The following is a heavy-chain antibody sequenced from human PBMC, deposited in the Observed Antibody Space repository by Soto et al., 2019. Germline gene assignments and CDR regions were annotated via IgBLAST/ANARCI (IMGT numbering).Heavy chain of an antibody. CDR2: ISLSGNT. CDR3: ASRGSSGHF. V-gene: IGHV4-4*02. J-gene: IGHJ4*02. D-gene: IGHD3-22*01. CDR1: GGSITNTDW. Sequence: SETLSLTCAVSGGSITNTDWWTWVRQPPGMGLEWVGDISLSGNTNYNPSLEGRAAISLDKSRNQFSLILNSVTAADTAVYYCASRGSSGHFWGQGTMVTVSS.